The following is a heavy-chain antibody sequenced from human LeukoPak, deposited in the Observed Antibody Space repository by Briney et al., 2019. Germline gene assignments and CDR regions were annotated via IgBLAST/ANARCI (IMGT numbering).Heavy chain of an antibody. J-gene: IGHJ4*02. V-gene: IGHV4-34*01. D-gene: IGHD2-2*01. Sequence: SETLSLTCAVYGGSFSGYYWSWIRQPPGKGLEWIGEINHSGSTNYNPSLKSRVTISVDTSKNQFSLKLSSVTAADTAVYYCARGGVPAANDYWGQGTLVTVSS. CDR1: GGSFSGYY. CDR2: INHSGST. CDR3: ARGGVPAANDY.